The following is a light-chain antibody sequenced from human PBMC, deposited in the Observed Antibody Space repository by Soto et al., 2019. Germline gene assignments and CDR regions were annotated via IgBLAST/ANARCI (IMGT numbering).Light chain of an antibody. CDR3: QQYVTSPRT. Sequence: EIVLTQSPGTLSLSPGDRATLSCRASQAVSGSHIAWYQQKPGQAPRLLIYGPSSRATGIPERFSGSGSGTDFTLTISRLEPEDFAVYYCQQYVTSPRTFGQGTKVEIK. CDR2: GPS. V-gene: IGKV3-20*01. J-gene: IGKJ1*01. CDR1: QAVSGSH.